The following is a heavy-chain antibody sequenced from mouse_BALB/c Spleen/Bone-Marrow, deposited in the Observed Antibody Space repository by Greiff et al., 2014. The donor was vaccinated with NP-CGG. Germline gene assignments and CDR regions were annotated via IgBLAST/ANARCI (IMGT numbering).Heavy chain of an antibody. V-gene: IGHV1S29*02. Sequence: EVQLQQSGPELVKPGALVKISCKASGYTFTDYNMHWVKQSHGKSLDWIGYIYPYNGGTGYNQKFKSKATLTVDNSSSTAYMELRSLTSEDSAVYYCARGKAYGNYVWFAYWGQGTLVTVSA. CDR2: IYPYNGGT. J-gene: IGHJ3*01. D-gene: IGHD2-1*01. CDR1: GYTFTDYN. CDR3: ARGKAYGNYVWFAY.